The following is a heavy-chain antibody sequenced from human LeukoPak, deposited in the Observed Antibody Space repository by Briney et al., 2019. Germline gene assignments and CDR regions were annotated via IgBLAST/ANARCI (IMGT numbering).Heavy chain of an antibody. CDR3: AKDSNTGGYSFGS. J-gene: IGHJ4*02. CDR2: ISWDGGIT. CDR1: GFTFHHYS. D-gene: IGHD5-12*01. Sequence: GGSLRLSCAASGFTFHHYSMHWVRQPPGKGLEGVSLISWDGGITYYADSVRGRFTISRDNSKNSLSLEMNSLRTEDTALYYCAKDSNTGGYSFGSWGQGTLVTVTS. V-gene: IGHV3-43*01.